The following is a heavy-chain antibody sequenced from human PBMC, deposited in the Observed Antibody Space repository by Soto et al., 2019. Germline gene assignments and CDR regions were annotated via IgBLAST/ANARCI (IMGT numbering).Heavy chain of an antibody. D-gene: IGHD3-3*01. J-gene: IGHJ3*02. CDR3: ATTRRGNYDLWSGSEMDPFYI. CDR1: GGSFSGCY. CDR2: INHSGST. Sequence: SETLSLTCAVYGGSFSGCYWSWIRQPPGKGLEWIGEINHSGSTNYNPSLKSRVTISVDTSKNQFSLKLSSVTAADTAVYYCATTRRGNYDLWSGSEMDPFYIWSQGTMVT. V-gene: IGHV4-34*01.